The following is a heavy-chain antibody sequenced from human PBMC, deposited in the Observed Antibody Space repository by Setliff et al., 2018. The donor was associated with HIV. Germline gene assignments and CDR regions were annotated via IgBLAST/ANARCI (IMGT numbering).Heavy chain of an antibody. D-gene: IGHD3-22*01. CDR1: GYTFTDYF. J-gene: IGHJ4*02. CDR3: ARAIRHSSGYYPPGY. CDR2: ISPHNADK. V-gene: IGHV1-2*02. Sequence: ASVKVSCKPSGYTFTDYFLHWVRQAPGQGLEWMGWISPHNADKNIPRKFRGRVTLTRDTSISTAYLELTDLTSDDTAVYYCARAIRHSSGYYPPGYWGQGTLVTVSS.